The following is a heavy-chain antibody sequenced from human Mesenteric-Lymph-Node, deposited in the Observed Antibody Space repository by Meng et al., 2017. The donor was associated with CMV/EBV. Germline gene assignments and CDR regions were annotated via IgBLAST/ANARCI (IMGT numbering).Heavy chain of an antibody. CDR3: ARVVPHWHTFDH. V-gene: IGHV4-30-2*01. D-gene: IGHD2-21*01. Sequence: AVSGAFLITVAYSWSWIRQPPGKGLDWIGDIWHSGRPYYNPSLESRVSISMDRSKNEVSLNLRSVTAADTAVYYCARVVPHWHTFDHGGQGTWSPSPQ. J-gene: IGHJ4*02. CDR2: IWHSGRP. CDR1: GAFLITVAYS.